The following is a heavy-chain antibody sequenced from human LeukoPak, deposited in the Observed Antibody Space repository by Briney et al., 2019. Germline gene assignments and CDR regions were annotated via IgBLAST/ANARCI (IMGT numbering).Heavy chain of an antibody. CDR2: ISGGGGST. CDR1: GFTFSSYA. D-gene: IGHD1-26*01. V-gene: IGHV3-23*01. Sequence: PGGSLRLSCAASGFTFSSYAMSWVRQAPGKGLERVSAISGGGGSTYYADSVKGRFTISRDNSKNTLYLQMNSLRAEDTAVYYCAKDRSIVGATSDYWGQGTLVTVSS. CDR3: AKDRSIVGATSDY. J-gene: IGHJ4*02.